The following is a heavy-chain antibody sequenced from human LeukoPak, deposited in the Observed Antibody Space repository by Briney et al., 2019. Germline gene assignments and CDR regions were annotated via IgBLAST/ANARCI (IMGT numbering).Heavy chain of an antibody. D-gene: IGHD4-11*01. CDR1: GFTFNNYW. CDR3: ARPTDEFRLDL. CDR2: ISPDGREK. J-gene: IGHJ5*02. Sequence: GGSLTRSCAASGFTFNNYWMNWVRQAPGKGLEWVANISPDGREKKYVDSLKGRFTISRDNAKNSVFLQMNSLTAEDTAVYFCARPTDEFRLDLWGQGTLVTVSS. V-gene: IGHV3-7*01.